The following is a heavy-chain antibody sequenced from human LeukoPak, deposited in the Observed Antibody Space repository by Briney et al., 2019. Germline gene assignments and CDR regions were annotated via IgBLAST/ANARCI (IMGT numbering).Heavy chain of an antibody. J-gene: IGHJ4*02. CDR1: GYTLTGYY. CDR2: INPNSGGT. V-gene: IGHV1-2*02. CDR3: RTDRYGDYGDYIDY. Sequence: ASVKVSCKASGYTLTGYYMHWVRQAPGQGREWMGWINPNSGGTNYAQKFQGRVTMTRDTSISTAYMELSRLRSDDTAVYYCRTDRYGDYGDYIDYWGQGTLVTVSS. D-gene: IGHD4-17*01.